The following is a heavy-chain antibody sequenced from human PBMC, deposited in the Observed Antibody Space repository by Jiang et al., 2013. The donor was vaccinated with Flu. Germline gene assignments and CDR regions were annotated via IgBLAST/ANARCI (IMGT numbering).Heavy chain of an antibody. D-gene: IGHD5-12*01. V-gene: IGHV4-30-4*01. CDR2: ISYNGGT. CDR3: ARGRRPIWRGLSGYDKGHWFDS. Sequence: GSGLVKPSQTLSLTCSVSGGSFNIDYYYWSWIRQSPGGGLEWIGDISYNGGTYYNPSLESRVAISLDTFESQLSLKLRSANAADTAVYYCARGRRPIWRGLSGYDKGHWFDSWGQGNPWSTVSS. CDR1: GGSFNIDYYY. J-gene: IGHJ5*01.